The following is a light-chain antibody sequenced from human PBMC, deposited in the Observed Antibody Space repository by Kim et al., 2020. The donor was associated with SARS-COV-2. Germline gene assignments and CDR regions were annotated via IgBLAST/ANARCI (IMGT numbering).Light chain of an antibody. CDR1: QTISSY. CDR2: AAS. CDR3: QQSYNTPRT. J-gene: IGKJ1*01. Sequence: ASVGDRVTITCRASQTISSYLNWYQQKPGKAPNLLIYAASSLQSGVPSRFSGSGSGTDFTLTISSLQPEDFGTYFCQQSYNTPRTFGQGTKVDIK. V-gene: IGKV1-39*01.